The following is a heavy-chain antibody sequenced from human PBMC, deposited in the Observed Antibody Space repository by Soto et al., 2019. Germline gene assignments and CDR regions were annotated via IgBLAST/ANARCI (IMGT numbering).Heavy chain of an antibody. D-gene: IGHD5-12*01. J-gene: IGHJ4*02. V-gene: IGHV4-34*01. Sequence: SDTLSLTCAVYGGSFSGYYWSWIRQPPGKGLEWIGEINHSGSTNYNPSLKSRVTISVDTSKNQFSLELSSVTAADTAVYYCARGKYSGYVGASYFDYWGQGTLVTVSS. CDR3: ARGKYSGYVGASYFDY. CDR1: GGSFSGYY. CDR2: INHSGST.